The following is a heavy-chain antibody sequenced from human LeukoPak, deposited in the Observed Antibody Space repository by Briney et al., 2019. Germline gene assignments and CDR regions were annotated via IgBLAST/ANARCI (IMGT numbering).Heavy chain of an antibody. CDR3: AKGPHTEVAGTTWDS. CDR2: ISGSGGNT. D-gene: IGHD6-19*01. Sequence: PGGSLRLSCAASGFTFNTYSMNWVRQAPGKRLEWVSAISGSGGNTYYADSVKGRFTISRDNSRNTLYLQMNGLRAEDTAVYHCAKGPHTEVAGTTWDSWGQGTLVTVSS. J-gene: IGHJ4*02. V-gene: IGHV3-23*01. CDR1: GFTFNTYS.